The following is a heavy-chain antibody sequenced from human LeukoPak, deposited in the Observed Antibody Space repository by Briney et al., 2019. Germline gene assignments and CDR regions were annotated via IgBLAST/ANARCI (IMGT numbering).Heavy chain of an antibody. CDR3: AKDRRIAAAYLFDS. D-gene: IGHD6-13*01. Sequence: PGGSLTLSCAASGFTFNMYAMSWVRQAPGRGLEWVAGISGSGGSTVYADSVKGRFTISRDHSKNTLYLHMNSLRAEDTAVYYCAKDRRIAAAYLFDSWGQGTLVSVSS. V-gene: IGHV3-23*01. CDR2: ISGSGGST. CDR1: GFTFNMYA. J-gene: IGHJ4*02.